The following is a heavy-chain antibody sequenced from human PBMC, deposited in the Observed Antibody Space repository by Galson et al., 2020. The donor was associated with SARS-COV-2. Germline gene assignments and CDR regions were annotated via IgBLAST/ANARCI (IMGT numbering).Heavy chain of an antibody. CDR3: ARGGLYYYDSSGYYGDAFDI. CDR2: INPNSGGT. Sequence: ASVKVSCKASGYTFTGYSLHWVRQATGQGLAWMGWINPNSGGTHYAQKFQGRVTMTRDMSLSTAYMELSRLTSDDTAVYYCARGGLYYYDSSGYYGDAFDIWGQGTMVTVSS. D-gene: IGHD3-22*01. V-gene: IGHV1-2*02. CDR1: GYTFTGYS. J-gene: IGHJ3*02.